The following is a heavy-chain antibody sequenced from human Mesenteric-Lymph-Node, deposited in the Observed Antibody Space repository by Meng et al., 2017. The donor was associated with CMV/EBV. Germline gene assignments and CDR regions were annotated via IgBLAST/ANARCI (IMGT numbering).Heavy chain of an antibody. J-gene: IGHJ6*02. V-gene: IGHV3-30-3*01. CDR1: GFTFSKYA. CDR2: MSYDGGNI. Sequence: GESLKISCTASGFTFSKYAMHWVRQAQGKGLEWVALMSYDGGNIQYADSVEGRFSISRDNSKNTLFLQMDSLGPEDTAVYYCAKDTYYSGMDVWGQGTTVTVSS. CDR3: AKDTYYSGMDV.